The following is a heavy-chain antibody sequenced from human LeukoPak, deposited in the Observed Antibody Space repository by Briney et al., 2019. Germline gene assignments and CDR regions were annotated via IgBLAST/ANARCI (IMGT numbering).Heavy chain of an antibody. CDR1: GFTFSSYG. CDR3: ARGSGKGYYGMDV. CDR2: IWYDGSNK. D-gene: IGHD3-10*01. J-gene: IGHJ6*04. V-gene: IGHV3-33*01. Sequence: GGSLRLCCAASGFTFSSYGMHWVRQATGQGLEWLAVIWYDGSNKYYADSVKGRFTISRDNSKNTLYLQMNSLRAEDTAVHYCARGSGKGYYGMDVWGKGTTVTVSS.